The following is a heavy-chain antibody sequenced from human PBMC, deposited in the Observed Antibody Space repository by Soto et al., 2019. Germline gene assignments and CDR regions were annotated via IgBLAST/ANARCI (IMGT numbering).Heavy chain of an antibody. CDR3: TRQHGSGSYYHFDF. CDR2: IYPGDSDT. V-gene: IGHV5-51*01. D-gene: IGHD3-10*01. J-gene: IGHJ4*02. CDR1: GYTFTTSW. Sequence: GESLKISCKASGYTFTTSWIAWVRQMPGQGLEWMGIIYPGDSDTRYSPSFQGHVSISADKSTSTAYLQWTILEASDSGIYYCTRQHGSGSYYHFDFWGPGTRVTVSS.